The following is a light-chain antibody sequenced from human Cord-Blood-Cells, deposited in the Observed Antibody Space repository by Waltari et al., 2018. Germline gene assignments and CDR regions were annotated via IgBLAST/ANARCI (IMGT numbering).Light chain of an antibody. V-gene: IGKV1-5*03. CDR2: TAS. J-gene: IGKJ1*01. CDR1: PSISSW. CDR3: QQYNSDPKT. Sequence: DIQMTQSPSTLSASVGDRVTITCRASPSISSWLAWYQQKPGNAPKLLIYTASSLGSGVPSRFSGSGSGTEVTLTSSSLQPDDFATYYCQQYNSDPKTFGQGTKVEIK.